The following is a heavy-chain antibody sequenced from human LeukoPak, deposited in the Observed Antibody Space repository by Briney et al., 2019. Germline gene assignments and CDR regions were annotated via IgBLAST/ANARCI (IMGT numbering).Heavy chain of an antibody. CDR2: ISGSGYNT. CDR3: AKDRGIISDY. Sequence: TGGSLRLSCAASGFTFSSYAISWVRQAPGKGPEWVSAISGSGYNTYYADSVKGRFNISRHNSKNTLYLQMNSLRAEDMAVYYCAKDRGIISDYRGQGTLVTVSS. J-gene: IGHJ4*02. D-gene: IGHD3-10*01. V-gene: IGHV3-23*01. CDR1: GFTFSSYA.